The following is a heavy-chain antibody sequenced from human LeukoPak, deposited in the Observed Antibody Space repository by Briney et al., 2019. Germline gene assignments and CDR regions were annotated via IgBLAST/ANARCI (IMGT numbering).Heavy chain of an antibody. CDR2: IYYSGST. V-gene: IGHV4-39*07. CDR3: ARGNDILTGVDY. D-gene: IGHD3-9*01. Sequence: SETLSLTCTVSGGSISSSSYYWGWIRQPPGKGLEWIGSIYYSGSTYYNPSLKSRVTISVDTSKNQFSLKLSSVTAADTAVYYCARGNDILTGVDYWGQGTLVTVSS. J-gene: IGHJ4*02. CDR1: GGSISSSSYY.